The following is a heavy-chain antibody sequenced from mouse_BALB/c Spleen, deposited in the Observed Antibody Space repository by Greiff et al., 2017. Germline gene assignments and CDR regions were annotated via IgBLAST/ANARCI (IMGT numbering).Heavy chain of an antibody. V-gene: IGHV5-17*02. CDR3: ARSVYYDYFDV. Sequence: EVQRVESGGGLVQPGGSRKLSCAASGFTFSSFGMHWVRQAPEKGLEWVAYISSGSSTIYYADTVKGRFTISRDNPKNTLFLQMTSLRSEDTAMYYCARSVYYDYFDVWGAGTTVTVSS. CDR2: ISSGSSTI. CDR1: GFTFSSFG. J-gene: IGHJ1*01. D-gene: IGHD2-4*01.